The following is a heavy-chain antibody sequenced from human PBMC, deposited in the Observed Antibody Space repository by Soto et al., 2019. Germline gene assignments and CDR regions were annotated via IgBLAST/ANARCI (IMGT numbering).Heavy chain of an antibody. Sequence: LSLTCTVSGCSISSCGYYCGWLRHAPGKGLEWIGYIYYSGSTYYNPSLKSRVTISVYTSKNQFSLKLSSVTAADTAVYYCARERFGEFDYYYGMDVWGQGTTVT. D-gene: IGHD3-10*01. CDR3: ARERFGEFDYYYGMDV. V-gene: IGHV4-31*03. J-gene: IGHJ6*02. CDR1: GCSISSCGYY. CDR2: IYYSGST.